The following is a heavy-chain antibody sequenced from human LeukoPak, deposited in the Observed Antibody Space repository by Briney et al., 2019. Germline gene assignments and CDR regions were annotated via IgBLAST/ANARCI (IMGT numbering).Heavy chain of an antibody. CDR2: ISSSGSTI. CDR1: GFTFSSYE. D-gene: IGHD5-24*01. Sequence: GGSLRLSXAASGFTFSSYEMNWVRQAPGKGLEWVSYISSSGSTIHYADSVKGRFTISRDNAKNSLYLQMNSLRAEDTAVYYCARNTVEMATIHFDYWGQGTLVTVSS. CDR3: ARNTVEMATIHFDY. V-gene: IGHV3-48*03. J-gene: IGHJ4*02.